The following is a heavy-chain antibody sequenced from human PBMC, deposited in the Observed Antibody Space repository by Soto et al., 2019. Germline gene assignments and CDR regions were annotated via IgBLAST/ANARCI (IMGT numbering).Heavy chain of an antibody. Sequence: QVQLVQSGAEVKKPGSSVKVSCKASGGTFSSYTISWVRQAPGQGLEWMGRIIPILGIANYAQKFQGRVTITADKSTSTAYMELSSLISEDTAVYYCAREIVVVPAARKRGWFDPWGQGTLVTVSS. D-gene: IGHD2-2*01. CDR3: AREIVVVPAARKRGWFDP. V-gene: IGHV1-69*08. CDR2: IIPILGIA. CDR1: GGTFSSYT. J-gene: IGHJ5*02.